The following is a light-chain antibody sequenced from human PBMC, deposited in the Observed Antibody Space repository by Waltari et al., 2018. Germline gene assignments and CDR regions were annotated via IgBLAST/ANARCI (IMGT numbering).Light chain of an antibody. CDR1: RSAVGTYNL. CDR3: CSFAGSSPHVV. V-gene: IGLV2-23*01. Sequence: QSALTQPASVSGSPGQSLTISCTGTRSAVGTYNLVSWYQHHPGKAPKLMIYESTKRPSGVSNRFSGSKAGNTASLTISGLQAEDEADYYCCSFAGSSPHVVFGGGTKLTVL. CDR2: EST. J-gene: IGLJ2*01.